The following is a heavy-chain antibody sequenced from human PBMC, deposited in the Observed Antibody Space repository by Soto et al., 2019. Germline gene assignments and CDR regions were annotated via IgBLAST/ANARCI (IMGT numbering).Heavy chain of an antibody. Sequence: SVKVSCKPSGGTFSRYAISWVRQAPGQGLEWMGGIIPIFGTANYAQKLQGRVTITADESTSTAYMELSSLRSEDTAVYYCARSHYYDFWSGYSYFDYWGQGTLVTVSS. CDR2: IIPIFGTA. D-gene: IGHD3-3*01. J-gene: IGHJ4*02. CDR1: GGTFSRYA. V-gene: IGHV1-69*13. CDR3: ARSHYYDFWSGYSYFDY.